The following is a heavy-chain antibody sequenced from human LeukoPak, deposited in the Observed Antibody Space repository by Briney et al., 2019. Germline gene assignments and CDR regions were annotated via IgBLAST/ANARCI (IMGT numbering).Heavy chain of an antibody. J-gene: IGHJ4*02. CDR1: GFSFSSYA. Sequence: GGSLRLSCAASGFSFSSYAMSWVRQAPGKGLEWVSAISGSGGNSYYADSVRGRFTISRDNSKNTLYLQMNSLRAEDTAIYYCAKVSWANYFDYWGQGTLVTVSS. CDR2: ISGSGGNS. CDR3: AKVSWANYFDY. D-gene: IGHD6-13*01. V-gene: IGHV3-23*01.